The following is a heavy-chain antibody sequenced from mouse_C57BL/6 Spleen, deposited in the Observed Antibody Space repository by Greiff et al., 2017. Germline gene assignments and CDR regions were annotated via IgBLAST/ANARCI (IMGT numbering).Heavy chain of an antibody. V-gene: IGHV1-26*01. D-gene: IGHD3-3*01. Sequence: EVQLQQSGPELVKPGASVKISCKASGYTFTDYYMNWVKQSHGKSLEWIGDINPNNGGTSYNQKFKGKATLTVDKSSSTAYMELRSLTSEDSAVYYCARLGRTYYAMDYWGQGTSVTVSS. CDR1: GYTFTDYY. CDR3: ARLGRTYYAMDY. J-gene: IGHJ4*01. CDR2: INPNNGGT.